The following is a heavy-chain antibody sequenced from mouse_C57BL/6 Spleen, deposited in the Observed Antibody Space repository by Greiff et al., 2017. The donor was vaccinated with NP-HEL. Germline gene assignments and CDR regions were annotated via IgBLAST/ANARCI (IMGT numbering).Heavy chain of an antibody. CDR1: GYTFTDYN. J-gene: IGHJ2*01. CDR2: INPNNGGT. Sequence: VQLQQSGPELVKPGASVKMSCKASGYTFTDYNMHWVKQSHGKSLEWIGYINPNNGGTSYNQKFKGKATLTVTPSSSTAYMELRSLTSEDSAVYYCARGGLYYGYDGFDYWGQGTTLTVSS. D-gene: IGHD2-2*01. CDR3: ARGGLYYGYDGFDY. V-gene: IGHV1-22*01.